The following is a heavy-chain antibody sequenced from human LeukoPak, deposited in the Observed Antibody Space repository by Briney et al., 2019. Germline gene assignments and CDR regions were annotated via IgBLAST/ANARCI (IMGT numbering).Heavy chain of an antibody. D-gene: IGHD3-10*01. CDR1: GFTFSSYA. CDR3: AKDGLGIIAFPFDY. V-gene: IGHV3-23*01. CDR2: ISGSGDST. J-gene: IGHJ4*02. Sequence: GGSLRLSCAASGFTFSSYAMSWVRQAPGKGLEWVSAISGSGDSTYYADSVKGRFTISRDNSKNTLYLQMNSLRAEDTAVYYCAKDGLGIIAFPFDYWGQGTLVTVSS.